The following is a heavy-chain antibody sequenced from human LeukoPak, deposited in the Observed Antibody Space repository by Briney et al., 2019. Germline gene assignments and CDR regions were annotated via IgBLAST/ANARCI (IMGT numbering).Heavy chain of an antibody. D-gene: IGHD1-26*01. Sequence: GESLKTSCKGSGYRFNSYWIGWVRQMPGKGLEWMGIIYPGDSDTRYSPSFQGQVSISVDKSISTAYLQWRSLKASDTAMYYCASPRVGATAFDIWGQGTLVTVSS. CDR2: IYPGDSDT. CDR1: GYRFNSYW. V-gene: IGHV5-51*01. CDR3: ASPRVGATAFDI. J-gene: IGHJ3*02.